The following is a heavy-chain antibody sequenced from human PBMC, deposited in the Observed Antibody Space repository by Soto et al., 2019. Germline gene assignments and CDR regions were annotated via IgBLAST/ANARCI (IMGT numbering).Heavy chain of an antibody. Sequence: GGSLRLACAASGVTVSSYSMNWVRQAPGKGLEWVSYISSSSSTIYYADSVKGRFTISRDNAKNSLYLQMNSLRDEDTAVYYCARPEYSSSSYGMDVWGQGTTVTVSS. CDR1: GVTVSSYS. D-gene: IGHD6-6*01. V-gene: IGHV3-48*02. J-gene: IGHJ6*02. CDR2: ISSSSSTI. CDR3: ARPEYSSSSYGMDV.